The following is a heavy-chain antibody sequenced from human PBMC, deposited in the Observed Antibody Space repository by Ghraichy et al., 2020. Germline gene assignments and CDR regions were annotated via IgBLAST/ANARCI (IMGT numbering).Heavy chain of an antibody. CDR2: ISSRTGNT. CDR1: GFTFSSYA. Sequence: GGSLRLSCAASGFTFSSYAMSWVRQAPGKGLEWVSGISSRTGNTYYADSVKGRFTISRDISKNTLYLQMNSLGADDTAVYYCAKEGAVSGTPLFDYWGQGTLVTVSS. V-gene: IGHV3-23*01. CDR3: AKEGAVSGTPLFDY. J-gene: IGHJ4*02. D-gene: IGHD6-19*01.